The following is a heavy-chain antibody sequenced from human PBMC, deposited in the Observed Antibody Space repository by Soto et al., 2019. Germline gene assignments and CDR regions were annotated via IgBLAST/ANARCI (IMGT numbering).Heavy chain of an antibody. J-gene: IGHJ5*02. CDR1: GSAITTYY. Sequence: SETLSLTCTVSGSAITTYYWSWLRQSPGKGLEWIGHIYDTGSTTYNPSLKSRVTISVNTSNKQFSLRLTSVTAADTAVYYCARCPIDHNWFDPWGQGTLVTVSS. CDR3: ARCPIDHNWFDP. V-gene: IGHV4-59*01. D-gene: IGHD3-9*01. CDR2: IYDTGST.